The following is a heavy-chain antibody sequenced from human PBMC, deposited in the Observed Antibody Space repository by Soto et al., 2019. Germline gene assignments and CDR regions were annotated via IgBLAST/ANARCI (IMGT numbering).Heavy chain of an antibody. CDR3: GRDEVRNGVGV. Sequence: EVRVVESGGGLVQPGGSLRLSCVASGFTFSNFWMSWVRQAPGKGLEWVANIKGDGSEKRYVDSVKGRLTISRDNAKNSVYLQMNSPRVEDTALYYCGRDEVRNGVGVWGQGTTVTVSS. CDR2: IKGDGSEK. V-gene: IGHV3-7*01. CDR1: GFTFSNFW. J-gene: IGHJ6*02.